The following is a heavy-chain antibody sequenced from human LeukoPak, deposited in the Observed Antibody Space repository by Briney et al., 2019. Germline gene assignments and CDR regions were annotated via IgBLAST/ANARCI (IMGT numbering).Heavy chain of an antibody. CDR1: GFTFSIYG. V-gene: IGHV3-33*01. CDR2: IWYDGSKK. Sequence: GGSLRLSCAASGFTFSIYGMHWVRQAPGKGLEWGAVIWYDGSKKYYADSVKGRFTISRDNSKNTLYLQMNSLRVEDTAVYYCARAQDYDSSGYVDAFDMWGQGTMVTVSS. J-gene: IGHJ3*02. D-gene: IGHD3-22*01. CDR3: ARAQDYDSSGYVDAFDM.